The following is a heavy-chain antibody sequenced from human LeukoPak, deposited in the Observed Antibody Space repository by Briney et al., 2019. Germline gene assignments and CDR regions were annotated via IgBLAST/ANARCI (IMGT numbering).Heavy chain of an antibody. CDR3: ARDRSSSDY. CDR1: GHTFSNYI. CDR2: ISAYNGNT. J-gene: IGHJ4*02. D-gene: IGHD3-10*01. Sequence: GASVKVPCKASGHTFSNYIISWVRQAPGQGLEWMGCISAYNGNTNYAQKLQGRVTMTTDTSTSTAYMELRSLRSDDTAVYYCARDRSSSDYWGQGTLVTVSS. V-gene: IGHV1-18*04.